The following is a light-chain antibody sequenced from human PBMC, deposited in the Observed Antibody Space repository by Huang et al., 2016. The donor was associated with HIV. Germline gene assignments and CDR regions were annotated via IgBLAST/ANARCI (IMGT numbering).Light chain of an antibody. CDR2: DAS. Sequence: EIVLTQSPATLSLSPGERATLSCRASQSVGSYLAWYQQKPGQAPRLLIYDASNRATCIPARFSGSWSGTDFTLTISSLGPEDFAVYYCQQRSNWPRALTFGGGTKVEIK. CDR1: QSVGSY. J-gene: IGKJ4*01. V-gene: IGKV3-11*01. CDR3: QQRSNWPRALT.